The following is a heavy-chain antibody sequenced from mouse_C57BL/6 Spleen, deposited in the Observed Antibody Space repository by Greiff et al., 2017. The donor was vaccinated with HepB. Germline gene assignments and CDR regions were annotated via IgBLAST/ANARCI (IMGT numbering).Heavy chain of an antibody. CDR2: ISDGGSYT. V-gene: IGHV5-4*01. Sequence: EVQLQESGGGLVKPGGSLKLSCAASGFTFSSYAMSWVRQTPEKRLEWVATISDGGSYTYYPDNVKGRFTISRDNAKNNLYLQMSHLKSEDTAMYYCARLYGSSPYWYFDVWGTGTTVTVSS. CDR3: ARLYGSSPYWYFDV. D-gene: IGHD1-1*01. CDR1: GFTFSSYA. J-gene: IGHJ1*03.